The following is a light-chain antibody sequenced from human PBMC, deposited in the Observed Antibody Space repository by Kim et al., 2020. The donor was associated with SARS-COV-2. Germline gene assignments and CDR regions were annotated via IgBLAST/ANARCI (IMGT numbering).Light chain of an antibody. CDR3: QQFVDTLIS. Sequence: PGERATLSCRASQSVGSTYFSWYHHNPGQAPILLISGSSSRATFIPARFGCSGSGSDFTLTISRLDPVDSAVYFCQQFVDTLISFG. CDR2: GSS. V-gene: IGKV3-20*01. CDR1: QSVGSTY. J-gene: IGKJ5*01.